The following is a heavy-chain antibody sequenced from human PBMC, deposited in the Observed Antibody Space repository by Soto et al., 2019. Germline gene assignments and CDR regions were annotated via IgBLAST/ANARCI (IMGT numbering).Heavy chain of an antibody. J-gene: IGHJ5*02. CDR3: AHSYYYDFWSGYPLFDP. CDR2: IYWDDDK. V-gene: IGHV2-5*02. CDR1: GFSLSTSGVG. D-gene: IGHD3-3*01. Sequence: QITLKESGPTLVKPTQTLTLTCTFSGFSLSTSGVGVGWIRQPPGKALEWLALIYWDDDKRYSPSLKSRLTITKDTYKNQVVLTMTNMDAVDTATYYCAHSYYYDFWSGYPLFDPWGQGTLVTVSS.